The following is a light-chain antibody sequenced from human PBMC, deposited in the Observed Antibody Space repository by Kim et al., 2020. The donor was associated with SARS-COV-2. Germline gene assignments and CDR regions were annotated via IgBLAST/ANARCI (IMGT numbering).Light chain of an antibody. Sequence: LSPGERATISCRASQSVSSSYLAWYQHKPGQAPRLLIYGASSRATGIPDRFSGSGSGTDFTLTISRLEPEDFAVYYCQQYGSRSTFGQGTKVDIK. CDR2: GAS. CDR1: QSVSSSY. CDR3: QQYGSRST. V-gene: IGKV3-20*01. J-gene: IGKJ1*01.